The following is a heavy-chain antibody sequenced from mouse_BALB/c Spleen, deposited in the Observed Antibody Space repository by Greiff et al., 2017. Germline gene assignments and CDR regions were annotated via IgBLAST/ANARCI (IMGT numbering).Heavy chain of an antibody. Sequence: EVQLQQSGAELVKPGASVKLSCTASGFNIKDTYMHWVKQRPEQGLEWIGRIDPANGNTKYDPKFQGKATITADTSSNTAYLQLSSLTSEDTAVYYCARESPYYYGSSGDAMDYWGQGTSVTVSS. J-gene: IGHJ4*01. CDR2: IDPANGNT. D-gene: IGHD1-1*01. V-gene: IGHV14-3*02. CDR1: GFNIKDTY. CDR3: ARESPYYYGSSGDAMDY.